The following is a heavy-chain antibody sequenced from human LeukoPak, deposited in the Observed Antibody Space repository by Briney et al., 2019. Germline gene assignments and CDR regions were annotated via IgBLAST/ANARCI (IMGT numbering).Heavy chain of an antibody. CDR1: GFTFSSYG. J-gene: IGHJ4*02. CDR3: ARDLRDY. Sequence: RPGRSLRLSCAASGFTFSSYGMHWVRQAPGKGLEWVAVISYDGSNKYYADSVKGRFTISRDNSKNTLYLQMNSLRAKDTAVYYCARDLRDYWGQGTLVTVSS. V-gene: IGHV3-30*03. CDR2: ISYDGSNK.